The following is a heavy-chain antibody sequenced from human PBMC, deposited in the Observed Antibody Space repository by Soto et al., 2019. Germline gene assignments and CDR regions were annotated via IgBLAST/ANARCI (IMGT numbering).Heavy chain of an antibody. J-gene: IGHJ4*02. CDR2: IDIGGNT. D-gene: IGHD2-2*01. Sequence: EVQVVESGGGLVQPGGSLRLSCAASGFSVTNNYMNWVLQAPGKGLEWVSIIDIGGNTYYADSVKDRFTISRDNSRNTLYLHMTSLRAEDTAVYYCARGRGSTGYLGREHYFDYWGQGTLVTVSP. CDR3: ARGRGSTGYLGREHYFDY. V-gene: IGHV3-66*01. CDR1: GFSVTNNY.